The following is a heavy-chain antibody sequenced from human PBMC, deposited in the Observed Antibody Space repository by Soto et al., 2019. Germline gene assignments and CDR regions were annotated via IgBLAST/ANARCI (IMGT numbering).Heavy chain of an antibody. D-gene: IGHD6-19*01. CDR3: ARNWFSVAGRFHFDY. V-gene: IGHV4-59*01. Sequence: LETLSLSRTVSGGSINTYYWSWIRPPPGKGLAWIDYVDYSGNSDSSPSLKSRVTISIDTSKKQVSLKLNSVTAADTAVYYCARNWFSVAGRFHFDYWGQGIPVTVSS. CDR1: GGSINTYY. J-gene: IGHJ4*02. CDR2: VDYSGNS.